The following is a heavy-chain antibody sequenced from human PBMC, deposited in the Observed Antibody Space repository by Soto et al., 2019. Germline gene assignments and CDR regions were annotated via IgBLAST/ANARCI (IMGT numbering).Heavy chain of an antibody. J-gene: IGHJ3*02. CDR3: ASTEFVQGFGELLFGAFDI. Sequence: GGSLRLSCAASGFTFSSYGMHWVRQAPGKGLEWVAVISYDGSNKYYADSVKGRFTISRDNSKNTLYLQMNSLRAEDTAVYYCASTEFVQGFGELLFGAFDIWGQGTMVTVSS. V-gene: IGHV3-30*03. CDR1: GFTFSSYG. D-gene: IGHD3-10*01. CDR2: ISYDGSNK.